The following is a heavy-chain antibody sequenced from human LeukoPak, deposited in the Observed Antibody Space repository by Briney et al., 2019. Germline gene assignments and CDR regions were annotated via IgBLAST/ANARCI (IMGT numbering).Heavy chain of an antibody. D-gene: IGHD3-3*01. J-gene: IGHJ1*01. Sequence: ASVKVSCKASGYTFTGYYMHWVRQAPGQGLEWMGWINPNSGGTNYAQKFQGRVTMTRDTSISTAYMELSRLRSDDTAVYYCALYYDFWSGPKAEYFQHWGQGTLVTVSS. CDR1: GYTFTGYY. CDR3: ALYYDFWSGPKAEYFQH. V-gene: IGHV1-2*02. CDR2: INPNSGGT.